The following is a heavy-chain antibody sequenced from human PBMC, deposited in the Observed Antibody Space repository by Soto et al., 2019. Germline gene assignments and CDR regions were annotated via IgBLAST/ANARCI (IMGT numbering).Heavy chain of an antibody. CDR2: ISYDGRNK. J-gene: IGHJ6*02. V-gene: IGHV3-30*18. Sequence: QVQLVESGGGGVQPGRSLRLSCAASGFTFSSYGIHWVRQAPGKGLEWVAVISYDGRNKYYADSVKGRFAISRENSRNTLYLQMSSLRAEDTAVYYCVKDGSSGWPYYSGLDVWGQGTTVTVSS. CDR1: GFTFSSYG. D-gene: IGHD6-19*01. CDR3: VKDGSSGWPYYSGLDV.